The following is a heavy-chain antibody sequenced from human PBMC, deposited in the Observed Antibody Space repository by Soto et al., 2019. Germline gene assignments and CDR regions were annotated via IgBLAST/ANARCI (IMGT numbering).Heavy chain of an antibody. V-gene: IGHV1-2*04. J-gene: IGHJ6*02. CDR2: INPNSGGT. D-gene: IGHD6-13*01. CDR1: GYTFTGYY. Sequence: ASVKVSCKASGYTFTGYYMHWVRQAPGQGLEWMGWINPNSGGTNYAQKFQGWVTMTRDTSISTAYMELSRLRSDDTAVYYCARDQYSSSWYDSYYYYGMDVWGQGTTVTVS. CDR3: ARDQYSSSWYDSYYYYGMDV.